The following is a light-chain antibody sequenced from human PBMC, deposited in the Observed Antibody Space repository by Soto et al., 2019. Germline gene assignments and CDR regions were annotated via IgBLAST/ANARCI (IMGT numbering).Light chain of an antibody. Sequence: QSVLTQPPSVSGAPGQRVIISCTGSSSNIGAGYHVHWYQQLPGTAPKLLIYGNSNRPSGVPDRFSGSKSGTSASLAITGLQAEDEADYYCQSYDSSLSGSVFGGGTKLTVL. CDR3: QSYDSSLSGSV. CDR2: GNS. V-gene: IGLV1-40*01. CDR1: SSNIGAGYH. J-gene: IGLJ3*02.